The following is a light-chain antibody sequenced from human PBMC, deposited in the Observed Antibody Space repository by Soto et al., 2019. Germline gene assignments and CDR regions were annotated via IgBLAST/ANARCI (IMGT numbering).Light chain of an antibody. CDR2: AAS. CDR1: RNIDTY. CDR3: HQTFTPPLT. J-gene: IGKJ4*01. Sequence: DIQVTQSRSCLSASVGERVTVTCRAGRNIDTYLSWYQQKPGKAPKLLIYAASSLQSGVPSRFSGSGSGTDFTPTITSLQSGDFASYYCHQTFTPPLTFGGGTK. V-gene: IGKV1-39*01.